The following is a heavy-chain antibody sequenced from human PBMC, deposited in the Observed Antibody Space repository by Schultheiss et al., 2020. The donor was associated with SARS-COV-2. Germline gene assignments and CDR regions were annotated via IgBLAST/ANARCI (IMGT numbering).Heavy chain of an antibody. J-gene: IGHJ5*02. V-gene: IGHV3-30-3*01. CDR2: ISYDGSNK. Sequence: GGSLRLSCAASGFTFSSYAMHWVRQAPGKGLEWVAVISYDGSNKYYADSVKGRFTISRDNSKNTLYLQMNSLRAEDTAVYYCARAPPSNYYDSSDGNGWFDPWGQGTLVTVSS. D-gene: IGHD3-22*01. CDR1: GFTFSSYA. CDR3: ARAPPSNYYDSSDGNGWFDP.